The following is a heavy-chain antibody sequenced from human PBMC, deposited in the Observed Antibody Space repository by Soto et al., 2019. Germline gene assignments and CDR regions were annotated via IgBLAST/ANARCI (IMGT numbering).Heavy chain of an antibody. CDR1: GFRFTGYG. CDR3: GKAAGADS. Sequence: QVQLVESGGGVVQPGGSLRLSCAASGFRFTGYGMFWVRQAPGKGLEWVARITFDGSHQYYGDSVKGRATISRDISKNILYLEMNSLRRDDTAVYYCGKAAGADSWGQGTLVIVSS. CDR2: ITFDGSHQ. D-gene: IGHD3-10*01. V-gene: IGHV3-30*18. J-gene: IGHJ4*02.